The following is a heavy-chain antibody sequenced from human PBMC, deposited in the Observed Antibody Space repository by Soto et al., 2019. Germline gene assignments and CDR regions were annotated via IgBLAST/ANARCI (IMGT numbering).Heavy chain of an antibody. CDR1: GFTFSTYA. D-gene: IGHD6-13*01. J-gene: IGHJ4*02. V-gene: IGHV3-23*01. Sequence: GGSLRLSCAASGFTFSTYAMSWVRQAPGKGLEWVSVISDSGGSTYYADSVKGRFTISRDNSKNTLYLQMDSLRAEDTAVYYCAKDLRSAIAAAGPFDFWGQGTLVTVSS. CDR3: AKDLRSAIAAAGPFDF. CDR2: ISDSGGST.